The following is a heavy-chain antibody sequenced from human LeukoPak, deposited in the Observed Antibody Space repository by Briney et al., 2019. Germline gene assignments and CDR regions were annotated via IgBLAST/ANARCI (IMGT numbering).Heavy chain of an antibody. CDR2: ISSNGGST. V-gene: IGHV3-64D*08. D-gene: IGHD3-16*01. J-gene: IGHJ1*01. Sequence: GGSLRLSCAASGFTFSNAWMNWVRQAPGKGLECVSGISSNGGSTYYADSVKGRFTISRDNSKNTLYLQMSSLRVEDTAVYYCVKDSYDNTGYEYFQHWGQGTLVTGSS. CDR1: GFTFSNAW. CDR3: VKDSYDNTGYEYFQH.